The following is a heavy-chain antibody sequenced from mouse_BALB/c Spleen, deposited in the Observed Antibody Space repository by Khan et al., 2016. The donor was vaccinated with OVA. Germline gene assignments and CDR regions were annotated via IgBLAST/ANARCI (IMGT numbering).Heavy chain of an antibody. J-gene: IGHJ3*01. Sequence: EVQLQESGPSLVKPSQTLSLTCSVTGDSITSGFWSWIRKFPGNKLEYMGYMIYTGYTYYNPSLKSRISITRHTSKNQYYLQLNSVTTEDTATYYCARSTYRYALAYWGQGTLVTVSA. CDR1: GDSITSGF. CDR3: ARSTYRYALAY. D-gene: IGHD2-14*01. V-gene: IGHV3-8*02. CDR2: MIYTGYT.